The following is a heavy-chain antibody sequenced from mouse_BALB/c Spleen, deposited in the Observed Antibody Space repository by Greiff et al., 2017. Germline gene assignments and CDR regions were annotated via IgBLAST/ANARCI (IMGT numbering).Heavy chain of an antibody. Sequence: EVQLVESGGGLVKPGGSLKLSCAASGFTFSDYYMYWVRQTPEKRLEWVATISDGGSYTYYPDSVKGRFTISRDNAKNNLYLQMSSLKSEDTAMYYCAREDYAYWGQGTTLTVSS. CDR3: AREDYAY. J-gene: IGHJ2*01. D-gene: IGHD1-1*01. V-gene: IGHV5-4*02. CDR2: ISDGGSYT. CDR1: GFTFSDYY.